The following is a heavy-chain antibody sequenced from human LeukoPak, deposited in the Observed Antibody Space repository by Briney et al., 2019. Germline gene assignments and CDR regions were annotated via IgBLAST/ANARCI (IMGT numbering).Heavy chain of an antibody. D-gene: IGHD4-17*01. CDR3: ARNYGGNSGYYFDY. CDR2: ISAYNGNT. CDR1: GYTLTSYG. V-gene: IGHV1-18*01. Sequence: ASVEVSCKASGYTLTSYGISWVRQAPGQGLEWMGWISAYNGNTNYAQKLQGRVTMTTDTSTSTAYMELRSLRSDDTAVYYCARNYGGNSGYYFDYWGQGTLVTVSS. J-gene: IGHJ4*02.